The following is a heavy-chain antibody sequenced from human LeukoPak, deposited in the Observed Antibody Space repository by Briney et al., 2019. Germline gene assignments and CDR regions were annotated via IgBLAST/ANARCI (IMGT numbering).Heavy chain of an antibody. V-gene: IGHV3-30*03. CDR2: ISYDGSNK. CDR3: ARDGTWGIVDY. Sequence: PGGSLRLSCAASGFTFSSYGMHWVRQAPGKGLEWVAVISYDGSNKYYADSVKGRFTISRDNSKNTLYLQMNSLRAEDTAVYYCARDGTWGIVDYWGQGTLVTVSS. CDR1: GFTFSSYG. D-gene: IGHD3-16*01. J-gene: IGHJ4*02.